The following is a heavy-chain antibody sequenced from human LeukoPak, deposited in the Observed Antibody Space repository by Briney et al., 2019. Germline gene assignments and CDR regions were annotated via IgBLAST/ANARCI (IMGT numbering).Heavy chain of an antibody. CDR3: ARSTTVTNWFDP. V-gene: IGHV3-21*01. J-gene: IGHJ5*02. D-gene: IGHD4-17*01. Sequence: GSLRLSCAASGFTFSSYSMKWVRQAPGKGLEWVSSITSSSSYIYYADSVKGRFTISRDNAKNSLHLQMNSLRAEDTAVYYCARSTTVTNWFDPWGQGTLVTVSA. CDR1: GFTFSSYS. CDR2: ITSSSSYI.